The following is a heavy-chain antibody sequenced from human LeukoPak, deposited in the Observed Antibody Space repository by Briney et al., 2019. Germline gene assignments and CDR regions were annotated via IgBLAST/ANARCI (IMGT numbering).Heavy chain of an antibody. Sequence: ASVKVSCKASGYTFTGYYMHWVRQAPGQGLEWMGWMNPNSGNTGYAQKFQGRVTITRNTSISTAYMELSSLRSEDTAVYYCASWGILRQHQGNYYMDVWGKGTTVTVSS. J-gene: IGHJ6*03. CDR1: GYTFTGYY. V-gene: IGHV1-8*03. CDR2: MNPNSGNT. D-gene: IGHD3-9*01. CDR3: ASWGILRQHQGNYYMDV.